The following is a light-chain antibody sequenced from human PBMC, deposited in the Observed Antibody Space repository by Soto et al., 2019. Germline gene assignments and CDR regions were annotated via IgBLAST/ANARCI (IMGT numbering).Light chain of an antibody. CDR3: SSYTSGSTLVV. J-gene: IGLJ2*01. CDR1: SSDVGAYNY. V-gene: IGLV2-14*01. CDR2: EVT. Sequence: QSALTQPASVSGSPGQSITISCTGSSSDVGAYNYVSWYQQHPGKAPRLMIYEVTNRPSGVSNRFSGSKSGNKASLTISGLRAEDEADYYCSSYTSGSTLVVFGGGTQLTVL.